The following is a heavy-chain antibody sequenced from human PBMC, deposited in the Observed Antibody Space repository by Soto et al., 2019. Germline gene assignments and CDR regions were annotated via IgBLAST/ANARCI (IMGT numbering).Heavy chain of an antibody. J-gene: IGHJ4*02. CDR3: ARRDYYASTGYMNY. Sequence: PSETLSLTCAVSGGSISTTNWWTWVRQPPGKGLEWIGEIYHRGATNSNPSLESRVTMSIDKSKNQFSLKLSSLTAADTAFYYCARRDYYASTGYMNYWGQGTLLTVSS. V-gene: IGHV4-4*02. CDR1: GGSISTTNW. CDR2: IYHRGAT. D-gene: IGHD3-22*01.